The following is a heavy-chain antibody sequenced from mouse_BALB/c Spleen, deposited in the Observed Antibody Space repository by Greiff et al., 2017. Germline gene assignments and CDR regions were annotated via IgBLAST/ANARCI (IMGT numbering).Heavy chain of an antibody. Sequence: EVKLVESGAELVRSGASVKLSCTASGFNIKDYYMHWVKQRPDQGLEWIGWIDPENGDTEYAPKFQGKATMTADTSSNTAYLQLSSLTSEDTAVYYCNAAGYFDYWGQGTTLTVSS. J-gene: IGHJ2*01. V-gene: IGHV14-4*02. CDR1: GFNIKDYY. CDR2: IDPENGDT. CDR3: NAAGYFDY. D-gene: IGHD3-3*01.